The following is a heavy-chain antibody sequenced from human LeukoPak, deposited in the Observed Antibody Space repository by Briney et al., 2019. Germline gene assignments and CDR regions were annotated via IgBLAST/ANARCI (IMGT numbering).Heavy chain of an antibody. V-gene: IGHV3-23*01. J-gene: IGHJ4*02. CDR1: GLTFSSHW. D-gene: IGHD6-13*01. CDR3: AKDFYSGWYTNLDY. CDR2: ISGSGGDA. Sequence: GGSLRLSCAASGLTFSSHWMHWVRQAPGKGLEWVSGISGSGGDAYYADSAKGRFTVSRDNSKNTLYLQMNSLRSEDTAVYYCAKDFYSGWYTNLDYWGQGTLVTVSS.